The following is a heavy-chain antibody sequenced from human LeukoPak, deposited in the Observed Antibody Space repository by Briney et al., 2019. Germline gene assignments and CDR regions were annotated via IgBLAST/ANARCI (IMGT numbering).Heavy chain of an antibody. CDR3: ARDGNDSSGYYHPFDY. D-gene: IGHD3-22*01. CDR2: IYYSGST. V-gene: IGHV4-31*03. CDR1: GGSISSGGYY. Sequence: SQTLSLTCTVSGGSISSGGYYWSWIRQHPGKGLAWIGYIYYSGSTYYNPSLKSRVTISVDTSKNQFSLKLSSVTAADTAVYYCARDGNDSSGYYHPFDYWGQGTLVTVSS. J-gene: IGHJ4*02.